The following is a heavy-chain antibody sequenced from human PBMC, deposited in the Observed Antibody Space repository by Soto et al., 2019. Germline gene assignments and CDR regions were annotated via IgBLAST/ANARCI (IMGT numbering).Heavy chain of an antibody. CDR3: AYGELLEWGFFDY. CDR2: ISYDGSNK. Sequence: QVQLVESGGGVVQPGRSLRLSCAASGFTFSSYAMHWVRQAPGKGLEWVAVISYDGSNKYYADSVKGRFTISRDNSKNTLYLEMNSLRAEDTAVYYCAYGELLEWGFFDYWGQGTLVTVSS. J-gene: IGHJ4*02. CDR1: GFTFSSYA. D-gene: IGHD1-26*01. V-gene: IGHV3-30-3*01.